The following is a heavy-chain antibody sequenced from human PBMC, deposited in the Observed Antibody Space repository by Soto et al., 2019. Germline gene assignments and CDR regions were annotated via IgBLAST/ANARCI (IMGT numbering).Heavy chain of an antibody. CDR2: IIPVLGAG. D-gene: IGHD5-18*01. CDR3: ASLAGYNYGYVFDY. V-gene: IGHV1-69*01. CDR1: GGTFGNHA. J-gene: IGHJ4*02. Sequence: QVQLVQSGAEVKKPGSSVRVSCKASGGTFGNHAISWVRQAPGQGLEWLGGIIPVLGAGDNAQNFQGRVTITADACTSTAYLELSSLTSEDTAFNYSASLAGYNYGYVFDYWGEGTVVTASS.